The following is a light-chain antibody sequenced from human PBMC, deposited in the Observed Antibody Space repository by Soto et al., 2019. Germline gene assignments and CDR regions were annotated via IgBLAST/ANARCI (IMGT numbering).Light chain of an antibody. J-gene: IGLJ1*01. CDR1: SSDVGTYNH. V-gene: IGLV2-23*02. CDR3: CSYASSSSYV. CDR2: EVS. Sequence: QSVLTQPASVSGSPGQSITISCTGTSSDVGTYNHVSWYQQHPGKAPQLIIYEVSNRPSGLSNRFSASKSGNTASLTISGLQAEDEADYYCCSYASSSSYVFGTGTKVTV.